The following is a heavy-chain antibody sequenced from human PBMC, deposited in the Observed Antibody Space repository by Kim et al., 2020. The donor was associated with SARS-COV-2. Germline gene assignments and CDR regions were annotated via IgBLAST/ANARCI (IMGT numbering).Heavy chain of an antibody. V-gene: IGHV3-21*01. J-gene: IGHJ6*03. D-gene: IGHD4-17*01. CDR3: ARAYGGYYYYMDV. Sequence: ADSVKGLFTISRDNAKNSLYLQMNSLRAEDTAVYYCARAYGGYYYYMDVWGKGTTVTVSS.